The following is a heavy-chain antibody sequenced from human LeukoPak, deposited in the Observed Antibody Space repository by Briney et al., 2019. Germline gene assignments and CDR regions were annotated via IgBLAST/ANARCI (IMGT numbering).Heavy chain of an antibody. J-gene: IGHJ6*03. CDR2: IYSGGST. CDR3: TRVEETATTAAIIRKYSYYYYYMDV. Sequence: GGSLRLSCAASGFTFSSKYMNWVRQAPGKGLEWVSVIYSGGSTFYSDSVKGRFTISRDNSKNTLYLQMSSLRAEDTAVYYCTRVEETATTAAIIRKYSYYYYYMDVWGKGNTVTVSS. D-gene: IGHD4-11*01. V-gene: IGHV3-53*01. CDR1: GFTFSSKY.